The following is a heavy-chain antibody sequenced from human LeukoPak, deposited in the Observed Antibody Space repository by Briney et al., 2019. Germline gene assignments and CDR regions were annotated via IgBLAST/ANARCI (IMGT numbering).Heavy chain of an antibody. D-gene: IGHD4/OR15-4a*01. CDR2: IKQDGSEK. Sequence: GGSLTLSCAASGFTFSDYYMSWVRQAPGKGLEWVANIKQDGSEKYYLDSVKGRFTISRDNAKKSVYVQMNSLRAEDTAVFYCVRGGGAFDYWGQGTLVTASS. CDR3: VRGGGAFDY. J-gene: IGHJ4*02. CDR1: GFTFSDYY. V-gene: IGHV3-7*04.